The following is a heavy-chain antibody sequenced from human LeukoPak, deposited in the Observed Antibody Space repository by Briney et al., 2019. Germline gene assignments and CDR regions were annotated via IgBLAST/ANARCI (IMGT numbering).Heavy chain of an antibody. Sequence: GGSLRLSCAASGFTFSNAWMSWVRQAPGKGLEWVGRIKSKADGGTTHYAAPVTGRFTISRDDSKNTLYLQMNSLKTEDTAVYYCTTSEWELLRFYYYMDVWGKGTTVTVSS. J-gene: IGHJ6*03. D-gene: IGHD1-26*01. V-gene: IGHV3-15*01. CDR3: TTSEWELLRFYYYMDV. CDR2: IKSKADGGTT. CDR1: GFTFSNAW.